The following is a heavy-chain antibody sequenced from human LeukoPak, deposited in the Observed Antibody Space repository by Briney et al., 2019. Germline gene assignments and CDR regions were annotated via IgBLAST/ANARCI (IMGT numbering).Heavy chain of an antibody. Sequence: PSETLSLTCTVSGGSISSTSYYWGWIRQPPGKGLEWIGSIYYSGRTYYNPSLKSRVTISVDTSKNQFSLKLSSVTAADTAVYYCARDWYCTTTRCDLPVNYFDPWGQGTLVTVSS. CDR2: IYYSGRT. J-gene: IGHJ5*02. CDR1: GGSISSTSYY. V-gene: IGHV4-39*07. D-gene: IGHD2-2*01. CDR3: ARDWYCTTTRCDLPVNYFDP.